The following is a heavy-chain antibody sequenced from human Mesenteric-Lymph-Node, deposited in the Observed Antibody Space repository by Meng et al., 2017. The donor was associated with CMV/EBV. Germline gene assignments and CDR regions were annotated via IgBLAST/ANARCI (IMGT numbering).Heavy chain of an antibody. CDR2: INHSGST. Sequence: SETLSLTCAVYGGSFSGYYWSWIRQPPGKGLEWIGEINHSGSTNYNPSLKSRVTISVDTSKNQFSLKLSSVTAADTAVYYCARDAPFGVVYYYYGMDVWGQGTTVTVSS. V-gene: IGHV4-34*01. J-gene: IGHJ6*02. D-gene: IGHD3-3*01. CDR1: GGSFSGYY. CDR3: ARDAPFGVVYYYYGMDV.